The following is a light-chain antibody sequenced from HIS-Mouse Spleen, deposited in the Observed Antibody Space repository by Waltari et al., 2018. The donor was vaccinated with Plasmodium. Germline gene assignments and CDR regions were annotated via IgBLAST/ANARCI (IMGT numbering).Light chain of an antibody. CDR1: ALPKKY. Sequence: SYELTQPPSVSVSPGQTARLTCPGDALPKKYAYWYQQKSRQPPVLVIYEDSKRPSGIPERFSGSSSGTMATLTISGAQVEDEADYYCYSTDSSGNHRVFGGGTKLTVL. V-gene: IGLV3-10*01. CDR2: EDS. J-gene: IGLJ3*02. CDR3: YSTDSSGNHRV.